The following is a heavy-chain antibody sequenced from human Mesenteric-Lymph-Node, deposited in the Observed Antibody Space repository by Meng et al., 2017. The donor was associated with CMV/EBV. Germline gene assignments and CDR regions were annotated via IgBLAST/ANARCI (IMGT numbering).Heavy chain of an antibody. CDR2: IYSAGST. Sequence: GGSLRLSCAVSGFTVSSNYINWVRQAPGKGLEWVSVIYSAGSTYYADSVKGRFAISRDNSKNTLYLQMNSLRVEDTAVYYCARDLREDGMDVWGQGTTVTVSS. CDR1: GFTVSSNY. CDR3: ARDLREDGMDV. J-gene: IGHJ6*02. V-gene: IGHV3-66*02.